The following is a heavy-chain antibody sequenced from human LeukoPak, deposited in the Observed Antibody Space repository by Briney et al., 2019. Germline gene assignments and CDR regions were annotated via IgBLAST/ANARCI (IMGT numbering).Heavy chain of an antibody. CDR3: AKDIQLST. J-gene: IGHJ3*01. D-gene: IGHD5-24*01. Sequence: GGSLRLSCAASGFTFSVAAMTWVRQAPGKGLEWVSLIGGSGESTYYAASVKGRFTISRDNSKNTLSLQMNRLRVEDTAMYFCAKDIQLSTWGLGTMVTVSS. CDR2: IGGSGEST. V-gene: IGHV3-23*01. CDR1: GFTFSVAA.